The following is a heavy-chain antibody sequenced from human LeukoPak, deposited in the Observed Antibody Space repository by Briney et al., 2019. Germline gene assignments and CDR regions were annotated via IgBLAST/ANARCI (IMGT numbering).Heavy chain of an antibody. V-gene: IGHV3-23*01. D-gene: IGHD3-22*01. Sequence: GGSLRLSCAASGFTFRSYAMSWVRQAPGKGLEWVSAISGSGSSTYYADSVKGRFTISRDNSKNTPYLQMNNLRADDTAVSYCARRRPYDTSGYYFAYWVPGTLVTVSS. CDR1: GFTFRSYA. J-gene: IGHJ4*02. CDR3: ARRRPYDTSGYYFAY. CDR2: ISGSGSST.